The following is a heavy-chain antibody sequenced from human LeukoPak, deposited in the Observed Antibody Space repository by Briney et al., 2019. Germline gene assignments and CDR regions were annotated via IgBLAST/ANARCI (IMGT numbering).Heavy chain of an antibody. J-gene: IGHJ4*02. CDR2: ISGSGGST. V-gene: IGHV3-23*01. Sequence: GGSLRLSCAASGFTFSSYAMSWVRQAPGKGLEWVSPISGSGGSTYYADSVKGRFTISRDNSKNTLYLQMNSLRAEDTAVYYCAKAAQARIVVVPAATFDYWGQGTLVTVSS. CDR3: AKAAQARIVVVPAATFDY. CDR1: GFTFSSYA. D-gene: IGHD2-2*01.